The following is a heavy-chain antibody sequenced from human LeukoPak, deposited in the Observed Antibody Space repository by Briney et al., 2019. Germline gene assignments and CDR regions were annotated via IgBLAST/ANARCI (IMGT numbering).Heavy chain of an antibody. D-gene: IGHD4-17*01. V-gene: IGHV4-39*07. CDR2: IYYSGST. J-gene: IGHJ5*02. CDR3: ARSRGGFGDYGSWFDP. CDR1: GGSISSSSYY. Sequence: SETLSLTCTVSGGSISSSSYYWGWIRQPPGKGLEWIGSIYYSGSTYYNPSLKSRVTISVDTSKNQFSLKLNSVTPADTAVYYCARSRGGFGDYGSWFDPWGQGTLVTVSS.